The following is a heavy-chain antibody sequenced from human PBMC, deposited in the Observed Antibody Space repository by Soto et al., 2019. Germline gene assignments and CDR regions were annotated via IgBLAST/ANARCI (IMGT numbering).Heavy chain of an antibody. CDR1: GYTFTSYG. D-gene: IGHD6-19*01. Sequence: ASVKVSCKASGYTFTSYGISWVRQAPGQGLEWMGWISAYNGNTNYAQKIQGRVTMTTDTSTSTAYMELRSLRSGDTAVYYCAREVAVAGTDEHYYYGMDVWGQGTTVTVSS. CDR3: AREVAVAGTDEHYYYGMDV. CDR2: ISAYNGNT. J-gene: IGHJ6*02. V-gene: IGHV1-18*01.